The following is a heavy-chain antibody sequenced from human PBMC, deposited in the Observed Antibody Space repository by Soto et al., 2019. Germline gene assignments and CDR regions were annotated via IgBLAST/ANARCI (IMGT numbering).Heavy chain of an antibody. CDR3: ARGADFWSGIPFDY. CDR2: INHRGST. J-gene: IGHJ4*02. CDR1: GGSFSGYY. D-gene: IGHD3-3*01. V-gene: IGHV4-34*01. Sequence: SETLSLTCAVYGGSFSGYYWGWIRQPPGKGLEWIGEINHRGSTKYNPALKSRVTISVDTSKNQISLKLSSVTAADTAVYYCARGADFWSGIPFDYWGQGTLVTVPQ.